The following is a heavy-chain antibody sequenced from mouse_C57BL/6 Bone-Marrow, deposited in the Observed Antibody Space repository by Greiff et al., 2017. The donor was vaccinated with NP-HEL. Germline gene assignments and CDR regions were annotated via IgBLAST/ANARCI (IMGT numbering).Heavy chain of an antibody. D-gene: IGHD1-3*01. Sequence: VQLQQSGTVLARPGASVKMSCKTSGYTFTSYWMHWVKQRPGQGLEWIGAIYPGNSDTSYNQKLKGKAKLTAVTSASTAYMELSSLTNEDSAVYYCTRRGESTKDFDYRGQSTTLTVSS. V-gene: IGHV1-5*01. J-gene: IGHJ2*01. CDR2: IYPGNSDT. CDR3: TRRGESTKDFDY. CDR1: GYTFTSYW.